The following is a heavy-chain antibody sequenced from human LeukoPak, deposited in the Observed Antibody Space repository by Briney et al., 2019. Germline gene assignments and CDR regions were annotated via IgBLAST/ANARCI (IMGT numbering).Heavy chain of an antibody. J-gene: IGHJ4*02. Sequence: GGSLRLSCAASGFTFSSYTMNWVRQAPGKGLEWVSSISSSSTYIHYADSVKGRFTISRDNAKNSLYVQMNSLRAEDTAAYYCASRPHFDYWGQGTLVTVSS. CDR1: GFTFSSYT. V-gene: IGHV3-21*01. CDR3: ASRPHFDY. CDR2: ISSSSTYI.